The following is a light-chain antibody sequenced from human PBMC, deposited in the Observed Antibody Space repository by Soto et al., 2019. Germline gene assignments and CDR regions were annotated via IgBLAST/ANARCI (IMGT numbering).Light chain of an antibody. CDR3: NSFRVSHLYV. J-gene: IGLJ1*01. CDR1: SSDIGGYNA. Sequence: QSALTQPASVSGSPGQKITISCTGTSSDIGGYNAVSWYQHHPGKAPKLIIYEVTHRPSGVSDRVSASKSGNTASLTISGLQAENEADYYCNSFRVSHLYVFGTGTKLTVL. V-gene: IGLV2-14*01. CDR2: EVT.